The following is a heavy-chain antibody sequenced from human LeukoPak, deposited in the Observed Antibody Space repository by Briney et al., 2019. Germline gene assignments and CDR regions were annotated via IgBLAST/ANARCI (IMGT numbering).Heavy chain of an antibody. D-gene: IGHD3-22*01. CDR3: AGSYDSSGSAFDY. CDR2: IRPSGST. CDR1: GYTFTSYY. V-gene: IGHV1-46*01. Sequence: GASVKVSCEASGYTFTSYYIHWVRQAPGQGLEYMGIIRPSGSTAYAQKFQGRVTITADESTSTAYMELSSLRSEDTAVYYCAGSYDSSGSAFDYWGQGTLVTVSS. J-gene: IGHJ4*02.